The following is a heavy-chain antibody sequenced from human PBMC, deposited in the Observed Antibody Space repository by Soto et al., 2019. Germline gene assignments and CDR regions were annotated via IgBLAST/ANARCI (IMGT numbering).Heavy chain of an antibody. CDR1: GFTFSSYA. CDR3: ARDSAVQWLATFDY. J-gene: IGHJ4*02. D-gene: IGHD6-19*01. Sequence: HPGGSLRLSCAASGFTFSSYAMHWVRQAPGKGLEWVAVISYDGSNKYYADSVKGRFTISRDNSKNTLYLQMNSLRAEDTAVYYCARDSAVQWLATFDYWGQGTLVTVSS. CDR2: ISYDGSNK. V-gene: IGHV3-30-3*01.